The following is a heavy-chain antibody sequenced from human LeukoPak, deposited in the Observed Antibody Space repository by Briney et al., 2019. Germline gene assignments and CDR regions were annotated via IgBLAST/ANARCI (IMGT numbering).Heavy chain of an antibody. CDR1: GFTFSSYA. D-gene: IGHD1-26*01. CDR2: ISYDGSNK. Sequence: QPGGSLRLSCAASGFTFSSYAMHWVRQAPGKGLEWVAVISYDGSNKYYADSVKGRFTISRDNSKNTLYLQMNSQRAEDTAVYYCAREYSGSYYVDYWGQGTLVTVSS. J-gene: IGHJ4*02. CDR3: AREYSGSYYVDY. V-gene: IGHV3-30-3*01.